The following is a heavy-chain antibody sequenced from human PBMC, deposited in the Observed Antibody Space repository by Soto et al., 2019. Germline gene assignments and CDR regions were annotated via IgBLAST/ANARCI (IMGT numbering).Heavy chain of an antibody. CDR3: ARGDTAFDI. D-gene: IGHD3-10*01. V-gene: IGHV1-69*02. CDR2: IIPLVEMA. CDR1: GVTLTSYT. J-gene: IGHJ2*01. Sequence: QVQLLQSGPEVKKPGSSVKVSCTASGVTLTSYTINWVRQAPGQGREWMGRIIPLVEMANYAQEFQGRITITANTSTRAPYMELCSLRSEDTDVYYCARGDTAFDIWGRGTLITVSS.